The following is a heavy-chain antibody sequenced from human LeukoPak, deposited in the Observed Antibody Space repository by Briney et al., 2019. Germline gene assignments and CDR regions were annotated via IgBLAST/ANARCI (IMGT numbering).Heavy chain of an antibody. V-gene: IGHV4-34*01. CDR1: GGSFSGYY. Sequence: PLETLSLTCAVYGGSFSGYYWSWIRQPPGKGLEWIGEINHSGSTNYNPSLKSRVTISVDTSKNQFSLKLSSVTAADTAVYCCVGATQEPNAFDIWGQGTMVTVSS. J-gene: IGHJ3*02. CDR3: VGATQEPNAFDI. CDR2: INHSGST.